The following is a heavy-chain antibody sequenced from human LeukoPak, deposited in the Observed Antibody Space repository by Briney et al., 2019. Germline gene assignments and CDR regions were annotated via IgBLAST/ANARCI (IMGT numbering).Heavy chain of an antibody. CDR2: IYYSGST. V-gene: IGHV4-59*01. Sequence: SETLSLTCTVSGGPISSYYWSWIRQPPGKGLEWIGYIYYSGSTNYNPSLKSRVTISVDTSKNQFSLKLSSVTAADTAVYYCARDPNGAYYYDSSGYFKGAFDIWGQGTMVTVSS. CDR3: ARDPNGAYYYDSSGYFKGAFDI. CDR1: GGPISSYY. D-gene: IGHD3-22*01. J-gene: IGHJ3*02.